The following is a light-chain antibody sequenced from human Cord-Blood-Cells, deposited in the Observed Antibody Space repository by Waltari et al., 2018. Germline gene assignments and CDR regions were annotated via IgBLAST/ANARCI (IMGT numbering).Light chain of an antibody. CDR1: SGHSSYA. J-gene: IGLJ3*02. Sequence: QLVLTQSPSASASLGASVKLTCTLSSGHSSYAIACHQQQPEKGPGYLMKLNSDGSHSKGDGIPDRFSGTSSGAERYLTISSLQSEDEADYYCQTWGTGIHWVFGGGTKLTVL. CDR3: QTWGTGIHWV. V-gene: IGLV4-69*01. CDR2: LNSDGSH.